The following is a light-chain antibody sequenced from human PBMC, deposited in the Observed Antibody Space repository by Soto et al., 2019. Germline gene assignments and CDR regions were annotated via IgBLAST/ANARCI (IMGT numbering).Light chain of an antibody. Sequence: QSALTQPRSVSGSPGQSVTISCTGTSSDVGGYNYVSWYQQHPGKAPRLMIYDVSKRPSGVPDRFSGSKSGNTASLTISGLQAEDEDDYYCCSYAGSYTFYVFGIGTKVTV. CDR2: DVS. CDR3: CSYAGSYTFYV. CDR1: SSDVGGYNY. V-gene: IGLV2-11*01. J-gene: IGLJ1*01.